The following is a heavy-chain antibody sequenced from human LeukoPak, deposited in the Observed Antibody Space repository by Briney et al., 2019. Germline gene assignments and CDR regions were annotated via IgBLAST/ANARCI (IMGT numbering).Heavy chain of an antibody. CDR1: GFTFDDYD. CDR3: AKDMDYGDYGPLGYFDL. J-gene: IGHJ2*01. Sequence: GGSLRLSCAASGFTFDDYDMHWVRQAPGKGLEWVSGISWNSGSIGYADSVKGRFTISRDNAKNSLYLQMNSLRAEDTALYYCAKDMDYGDYGPLGYFDLWGRGTLVTVSS. CDR2: ISWNSGSI. D-gene: IGHD4-17*01. V-gene: IGHV3-9*01.